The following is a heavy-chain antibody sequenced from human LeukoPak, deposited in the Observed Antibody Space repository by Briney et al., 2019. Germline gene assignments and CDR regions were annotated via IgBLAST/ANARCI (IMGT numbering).Heavy chain of an antibody. Sequence: SETLSLTCTVSGDSISSGNYWGWIRQPPGKGLEWIGEINHSGSTNYNPSLKSRVTISVDTSKNQFSLKLSSVTAADTAVYYCARGSRYYYGSGNYYNWFDPWGQGTLVTVSS. V-gene: IGHV4-38-2*02. D-gene: IGHD3-10*01. CDR1: GDSISSGNY. CDR2: INHSGST. J-gene: IGHJ5*02. CDR3: ARGSRYYYGSGNYYNWFDP.